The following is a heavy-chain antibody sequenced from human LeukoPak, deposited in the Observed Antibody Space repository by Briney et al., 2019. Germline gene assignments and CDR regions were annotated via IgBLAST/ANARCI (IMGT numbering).Heavy chain of an antibody. CDR2: LSGSASST. D-gene: IGHD2-15*01. Sequence: GSLELSRTNSGFTLTTHAMHWVRQAPGKGLGWVSGLSGSASSTYYADSVKGRFTISRDNSKNTLYLQMNSLRAEDTAVYYCAKDALPHTYSYYFDFWGQGTLVTVSS. V-gene: IGHV3-23*01. CDR3: AKDALPHTYSYYFDF. J-gene: IGHJ4*02. CDR1: GFTLTTHA.